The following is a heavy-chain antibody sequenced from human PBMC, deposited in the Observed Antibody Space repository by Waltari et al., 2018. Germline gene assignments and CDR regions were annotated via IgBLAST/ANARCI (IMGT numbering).Heavy chain of an antibody. CDR1: GFTFSSYS. Sequence: EVQLVESGGGLVKPGGSLRLSCAASGFTFSSYSMNWVRQAPGKGLEWVSSISSSSSYIYYPDSVKGRFTISRDNAKNSLYLQMNSLRAEDTAVYYCARDNRIVVVVADSRFYYYCMDVWGKGTTVTVSS. V-gene: IGHV3-21*01. D-gene: IGHD2-15*01. CDR2: ISSSSSYI. CDR3: ARDNRIVVVVADSRFYYYCMDV. J-gene: IGHJ6*03.